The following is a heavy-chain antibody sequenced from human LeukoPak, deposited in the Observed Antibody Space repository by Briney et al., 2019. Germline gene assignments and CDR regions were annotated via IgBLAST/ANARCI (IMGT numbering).Heavy chain of an antibody. D-gene: IGHD2-2*02. CDR2: INPADSEI. V-gene: IGHV5-51*01. CDR1: GYSFTNSW. CDR3: SRQGCTTTSCHTIDS. J-gene: IGHJ4*02. Sequence: GESLKISCKGSGYSFTNSWIGWVRQMPGKGLELMGIINPADSEIRYSPSFQGQVTISVDKSISTAYLQWSSLKASDTAMYYCSRQGCTTTSCHTIDSWGQGTLVTVSS.